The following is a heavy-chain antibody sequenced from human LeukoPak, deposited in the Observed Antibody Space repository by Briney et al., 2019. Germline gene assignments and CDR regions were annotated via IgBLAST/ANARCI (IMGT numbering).Heavy chain of an antibody. Sequence: GGSLRLSCAASGFTVSSNYMSWVRQAPGEGLEWVSVIYSGGSTYYADSVKGRFTISRDNSKNTLYLQMNSLRAEDTAVYYCARDHCSSTSCYPFDYYYGMDVWGQGTTVTVSS. D-gene: IGHD2-2*01. CDR3: ARDHCSSTSCYPFDYYYGMDV. V-gene: IGHV3-53*01. J-gene: IGHJ6*02. CDR1: GFTVSSNY. CDR2: IYSGGST.